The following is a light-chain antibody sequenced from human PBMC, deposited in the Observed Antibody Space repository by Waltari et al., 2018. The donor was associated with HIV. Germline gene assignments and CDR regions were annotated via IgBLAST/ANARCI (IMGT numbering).Light chain of an antibody. V-gene: IGKV3-20*01. CDR2: GSS. J-gene: IGKJ4*01. Sequence: VLTQSPETLSLSPGETATLSCKTSPGISSTYLAWYQQKPGQAPRLLIYGSSHRGADTSGRFSGSGSGTDFTLTIRGRELGDFAVYYCQDYGLSSITFGGGTRVDLK. CDR3: QDYGLSSIT. CDR1: PGISSTY.